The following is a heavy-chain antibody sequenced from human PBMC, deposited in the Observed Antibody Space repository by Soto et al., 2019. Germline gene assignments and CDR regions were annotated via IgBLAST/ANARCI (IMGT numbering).Heavy chain of an antibody. CDR1: GFTFSSSG. D-gene: IGHD3-22*01. V-gene: IGHV3-30*03. J-gene: IGHJ6*02. Sequence: QVQLVESGGGVVQPGRSLRLSCAASGFTFSSSGMHWVRQTPVKGLEWLAVISYDGTHRYYEDSVKGRFTISRDNSENTLYLQLNSLRTADTALYSCAQAGGKGFDPSGWAAGLDVWGQGTTVTVSS. CDR3: AQAGGKGFDPSGWAAGLDV. CDR2: ISYDGTHR.